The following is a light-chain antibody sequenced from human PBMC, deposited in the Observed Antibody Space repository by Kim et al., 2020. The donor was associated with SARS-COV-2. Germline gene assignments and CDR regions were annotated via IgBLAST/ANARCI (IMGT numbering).Light chain of an antibody. CDR3: SSYTSTSTLF. CDR2: DVH. CDR1: SSDIGNYND. Sequence: GQPITISCTGTSSDIGNYNDVSWDQQPPGKAPRLMIFDVHTRPSGVSTRFSGSKSGNTASLTISGLQAADEAEYFCSSYTSTSTLFFGGGTQLTVL. J-gene: IGLJ2*01. V-gene: IGLV2-14*03.